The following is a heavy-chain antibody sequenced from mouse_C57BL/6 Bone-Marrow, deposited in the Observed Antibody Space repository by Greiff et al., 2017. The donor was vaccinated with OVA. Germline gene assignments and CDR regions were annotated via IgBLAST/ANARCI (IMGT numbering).Heavy chain of an antibody. CDR3: TRGYRNYYAMDY. CDR2: IDPETGGT. D-gene: IGHD2-1*01. V-gene: IGHV1-15*01. J-gene: IGHJ4*01. Sequence: VQLQQSGAELVRPGASVTLSCKASGYTFTDYEMHWVKQTPVHGLEWIGAIDPETGGTAYNQKFKGKAILTADKSSSTAYMELRSLTSEDSAVYYCTRGYRNYYAMDYWGQGTSVTVSS. CDR1: GYTFTDYE.